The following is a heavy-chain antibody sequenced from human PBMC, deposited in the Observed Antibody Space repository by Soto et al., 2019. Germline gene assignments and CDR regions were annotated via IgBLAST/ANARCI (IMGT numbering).Heavy chain of an antibody. V-gene: IGHV5-51*01. J-gene: IGHJ3*02. CDR2: IYPGDSDT. D-gene: IGHD1-1*01. Sequence: GDSLKISCKGSGYSFTSYWIGWVRQMPGKGLEWMGIIYPGDSDTRYSPSFQGQVTISADKSISTAYLQWSSLKASDAAMYYCARATYNWIPDAFDIWGQGTMVTVSS. CDR3: ARATYNWIPDAFDI. CDR1: GYSFTSYW.